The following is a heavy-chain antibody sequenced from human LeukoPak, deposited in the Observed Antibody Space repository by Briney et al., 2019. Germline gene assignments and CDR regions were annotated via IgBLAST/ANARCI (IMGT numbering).Heavy chain of an antibody. CDR2: ISGSGGST. Sequence: PGGSLRLSCAASGFTFSSYSMNWVRQAPGKGLEWVSTISGSGGSTYYADSVKGRFTISRDNAKNSLYLQMNSLRAEDTAVYYCAKATNRRPYGMDVWGQGTTVTVSS. CDR3: AKATNRRPYGMDV. J-gene: IGHJ6*02. CDR1: GFTFSSYS. V-gene: IGHV3-21*01.